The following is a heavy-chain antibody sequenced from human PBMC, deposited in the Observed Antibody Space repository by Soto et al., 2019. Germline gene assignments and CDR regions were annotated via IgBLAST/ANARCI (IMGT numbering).Heavy chain of an antibody. J-gene: IGHJ4*02. CDR3: AAESPGTADY. CDR1: GFTVSSNY. V-gene: IGHV3-66*01. CDR2: IYSGGST. Sequence: EVQLVESGGGLVQPGGSLRLSCAASGFTVSSNYMSWVRQAPGKGLECVSVIYSGGSTYYADSVKGRFTISRDNSKNTLYLQMNSLRAEYTAVYYCAAESPGTADYWGQGTLVTVSS.